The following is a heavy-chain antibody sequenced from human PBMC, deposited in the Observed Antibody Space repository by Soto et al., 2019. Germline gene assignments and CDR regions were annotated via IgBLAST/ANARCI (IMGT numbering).Heavy chain of an antibody. CDR3: ARESEDLTSNFDY. Sequence: GGPLRLSCSASGVTFTRYSMNWVRQAPGKGLEWVSSISSTTNYIYYGDSMKGRFTISRDNAKNSLYLEMNSLRAEDTAVYYCARESEDLTSNFDYWGQGTLVTV. J-gene: IGHJ4*02. CDR2: ISSTTNYI. V-gene: IGHV3-21*06. CDR1: GVTFTRYS.